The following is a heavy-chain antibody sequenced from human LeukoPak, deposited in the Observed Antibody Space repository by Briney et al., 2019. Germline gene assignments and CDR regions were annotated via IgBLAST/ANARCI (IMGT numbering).Heavy chain of an antibody. CDR3: ARGLLWFGELDYYYYYGMDV. CDR2: LWYDGSNK. D-gene: IGHD3-10*01. J-gene: IGHJ6*04. Sequence: GRSLRLSCAASGFTFSSYGMHWVRQAPGKGLEWVAVLWYDGSNKYYADSVKGRFTISRDNSKNTLYLQMNSLRAEDTAVYYCARGLLWFGELDYYYYYGMDVWGKGTTVTVSS. CDR1: GFTFSSYG. V-gene: IGHV3-33*01.